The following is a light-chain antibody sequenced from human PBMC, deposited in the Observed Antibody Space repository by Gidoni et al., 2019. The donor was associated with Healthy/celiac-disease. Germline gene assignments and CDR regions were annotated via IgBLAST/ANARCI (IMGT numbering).Light chain of an antibody. CDR1: QSISSY. V-gene: IGKV1-39*01. CDR2: AAS. J-gene: IGKJ1*01. CDR3: QQSYRTPWT. Sequence: DIQMTQSLSSLSASVGDRVTITRRASQSISSYVKWHQQKPGTAPKLLIDAASSLQSGVPSRSSGGGSRTDFTLTSSSLQPEDSATYYCQQSYRTPWTFGQGTKVEIK.